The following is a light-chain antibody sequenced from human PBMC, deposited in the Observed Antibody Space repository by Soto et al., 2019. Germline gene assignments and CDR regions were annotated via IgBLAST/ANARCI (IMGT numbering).Light chain of an antibody. Sequence: AIRMTQSPSSFSASTGDRVTITSRASQGISSYLAWYQQKPGKAPKLLIYAASTLQSGVPSRFSGSGSGTDFTLTISCLQSEDFATYYCQQYYSYPLTFGGGTRVEIK. CDR3: QQYYSYPLT. V-gene: IGKV1-8*01. CDR2: AAS. CDR1: QGISSY. J-gene: IGKJ4*01.